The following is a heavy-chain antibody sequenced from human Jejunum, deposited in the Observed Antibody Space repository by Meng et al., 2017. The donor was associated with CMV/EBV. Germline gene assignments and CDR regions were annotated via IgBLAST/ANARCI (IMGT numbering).Heavy chain of an antibody. V-gene: IGHV3-30*02. CDR2: IRNDGSEI. Sequence: QVRWGVVGGGVVRPGGSLGLSCVTAGISFSNSGKHWVRQAPGKGLEWVVVIRNDGSEIYYVDSVKGRFTISRDNSKNTVYLQMDSLRVEDTGIYYCVKDKGRTALDYWGQGSLVTVSS. D-gene: IGHD3-10*01. CDR1: GISFSNSG. J-gene: IGHJ4*02. CDR3: VKDKGRTALDY.